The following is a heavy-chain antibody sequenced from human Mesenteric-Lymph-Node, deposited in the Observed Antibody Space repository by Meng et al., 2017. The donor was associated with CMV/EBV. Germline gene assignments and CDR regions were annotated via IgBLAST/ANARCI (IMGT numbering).Heavy chain of an antibody. Sequence: SAYPFPYRYLHWVRQAPGQALEWMGWITPFNGNTNYAQKFQDRVTITRDRSMSTAYMELSSLRSEDTAVYYCATDQLVRGVINHALDYWGQGTLVTVSS. J-gene: IGHJ4*02. CDR1: AYPFPYRY. D-gene: IGHD3-10*01. V-gene: IGHV1-45*02. CDR3: ATDQLVRGVINHALDY. CDR2: ITPFNGNT.